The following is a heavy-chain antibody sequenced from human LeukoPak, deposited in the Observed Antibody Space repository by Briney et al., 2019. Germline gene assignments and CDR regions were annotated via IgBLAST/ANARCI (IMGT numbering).Heavy chain of an antibody. J-gene: IGHJ3*02. CDR1: GGSISSSTYY. CDR2: IYYSGGT. D-gene: IGHD5-24*01. CDR3: ARHVTISGPYDASDI. Sequence: SETLSLTCTVSGGSISSSTYYWGWIRQPPGKGLEWIGYIYYSGGTDYNPSLKSRVTISVDTSKNQFSLKLRSVTAADTAVYYCARHVTISGPYDASDIWGQGTMVTVSP. V-gene: IGHV4-61*05.